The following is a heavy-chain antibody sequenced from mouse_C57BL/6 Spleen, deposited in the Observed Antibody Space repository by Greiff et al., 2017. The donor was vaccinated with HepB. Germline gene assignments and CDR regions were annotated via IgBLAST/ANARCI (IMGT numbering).Heavy chain of an antibody. V-gene: IGHV1-19*01. Sequence: EVQLQESGPVLVKPGASVKMSCKASGYTFTDSYMNWVKQSHGKSLEWIGVINPYNGGTSYNQKFKGKATLTVDKSSSTAYMELNSLTSEDSAVYYCARRITTVVARGFDYWGQGTTLTVSS. D-gene: IGHD1-1*01. CDR3: ARRITTVVARGFDY. CDR1: GYTFTDSY. CDR2: INPYNGGT. J-gene: IGHJ2*01.